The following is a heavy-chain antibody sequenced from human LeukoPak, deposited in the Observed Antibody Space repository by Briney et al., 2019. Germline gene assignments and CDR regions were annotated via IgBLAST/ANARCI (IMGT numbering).Heavy chain of an antibody. CDR1: GGSFSGYF. V-gene: IGHV4-34*01. CDR2: INHSGST. J-gene: IGHJ5*02. CDR3: ARGLTTVTTFNWFDA. Sequence: SETLSLTCAVYGGSFSGYFWSWIRQPPGKGLEWIGEINHSGSTNYNPSLKSRVTISVDTSKNQFSLKLSSVTAADTAVYSCARGLTTVTTFNWFDAWGQGTLVAVSS. D-gene: IGHD4-17*01.